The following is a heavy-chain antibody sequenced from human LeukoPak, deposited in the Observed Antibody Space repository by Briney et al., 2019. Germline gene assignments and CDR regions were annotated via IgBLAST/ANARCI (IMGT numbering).Heavy chain of an antibody. D-gene: IGHD2-2*01. V-gene: IGHV1-2*02. J-gene: IGHJ4*02. CDR2: INPNSGGT. CDR3: ARMWEYCSSTSCSFDY. Sequence: ASVKVSCKASGYTFTGYYMHWVRQAPGQGLEWMGWINPNSGGTNYAQKFQGRLTITRDTSISTAYIELSRLRTADTAVYYCARMWEYCSSTSCSFDYWGQGTLVSVSS. CDR1: GYTFTGYY.